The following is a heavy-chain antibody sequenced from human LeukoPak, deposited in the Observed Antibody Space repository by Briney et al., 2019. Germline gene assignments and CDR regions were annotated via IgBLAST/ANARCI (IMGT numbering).Heavy chain of an antibody. CDR1: GYTFTSYD. CDR2: MNPNSGNT. V-gene: IGHV1-8*03. D-gene: IGHD3-22*01. J-gene: IGHJ4*02. CDR3: ARGRHDYDSSGYYCFGY. Sequence: ASVKVSCKASGYTFTSYDINWVRQATGQGLEWMGWMNPNSGNTGYAQKFQGRVTITRNTSISTAYMELSSLRSEDTAVYYCARGRHDYDSSGYYCFGYWGQGTLVTVSS.